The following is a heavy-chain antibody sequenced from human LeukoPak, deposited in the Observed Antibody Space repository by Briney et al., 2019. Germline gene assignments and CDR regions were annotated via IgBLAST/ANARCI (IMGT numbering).Heavy chain of an antibody. CDR1: GFTFSSYS. J-gene: IGHJ3*02. Sequence: AGSLRLSCAASGFTFSSYSMNWVRQAPGKGLEWVSSISSSSSYIYYADSVKGRFTISRDNAKKSLHLQMNSLRAEDTAVYYCASEYCSSTSCYGDAFDIWGQGTMVTVSS. CDR2: ISSSSSYI. CDR3: ASEYCSSTSCYGDAFDI. D-gene: IGHD2-2*01. V-gene: IGHV3-21*01.